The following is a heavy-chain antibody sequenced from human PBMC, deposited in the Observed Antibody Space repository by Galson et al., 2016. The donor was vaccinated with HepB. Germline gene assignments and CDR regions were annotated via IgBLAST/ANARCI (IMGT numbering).Heavy chain of an antibody. CDR3: ARETTACAD. CDR2: MNQDERDI. V-gene: IGHV3-7*03. D-gene: IGHD1-7*01. J-gene: IGHJ4*02. Sequence: SLRLSCAASGSTISSNWMNWVRQAPGKGLEWVANMNQDERDITYVDSVQGRFIISRDDAKNSLYLQMNSLRPEDTAMYYCARETTACADWGQGTLVTVSS. CDR1: GSTISSNW.